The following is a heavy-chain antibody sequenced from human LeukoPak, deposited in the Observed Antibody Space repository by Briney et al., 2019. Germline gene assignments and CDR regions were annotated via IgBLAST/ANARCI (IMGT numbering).Heavy chain of an antibody. J-gene: IGHJ5*02. CDR1: GYSISSGYY. Sequence: KPSETLSLTCTVSGYSISSGYYWGWIRQPPGQGLEWIGSIYHSGSTYYNPSLKSRVTISVDTSKNQFSLKLSSVTAADTAVYYCARAALLVGAWFDPWGQGTLVTVSS. CDR2: IYHSGST. D-gene: IGHD2/OR15-2a*01. CDR3: ARAALLVGAWFDP. V-gene: IGHV4-38-2*02.